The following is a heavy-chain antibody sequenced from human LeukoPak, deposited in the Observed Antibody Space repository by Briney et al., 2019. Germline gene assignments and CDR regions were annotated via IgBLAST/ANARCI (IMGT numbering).Heavy chain of an antibody. CDR2: SNPSGGST. D-gene: IGHD4-17*01. CDR1: GYTFTNYH. Sequence: ASVKVSCKASGYTFTNYHIHWVRQAPGQGLEWMGISNPSGGSTSNAQKFQGRVTMTRDMSTSTVYMELSSLTSEDMAIYYCAKYGLSPYFDYWGQGTLVTVSS. CDR3: AKYGLSPYFDY. V-gene: IGHV1-46*01. J-gene: IGHJ4*02.